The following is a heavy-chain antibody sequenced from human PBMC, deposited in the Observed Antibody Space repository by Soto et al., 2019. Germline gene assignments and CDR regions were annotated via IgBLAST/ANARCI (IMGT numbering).Heavy chain of an antibody. CDR1: GFTFSSYG. CDR3: AKDLGVVPYYYYGMDV. J-gene: IGHJ6*02. Sequence: GSLRLSCAASGFTFSSYGMHWVRQAPGKGLEWVAVISYDGSNKYYVDSVKGRFTISRDNSKNTLYLQMNSLRAEDTAVYYCAKDLGVVPYYYYGMDVWGQGTTVTVSS. D-gene: IGHD3-16*01. V-gene: IGHV3-30*18. CDR2: ISYDGSNK.